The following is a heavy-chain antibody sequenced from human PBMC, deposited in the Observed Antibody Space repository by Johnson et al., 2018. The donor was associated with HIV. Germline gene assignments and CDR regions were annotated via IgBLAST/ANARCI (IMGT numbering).Heavy chain of an antibody. D-gene: IGHD6-13*01. Sequence: EVQLVESGGGLVHPGGSLRLSCAASGFTFSDHDMHWVRHTEGIGLEWVSAIGTIGDTHYHGSVKGRFPISREHATNFLYLQMNSLAAGDTAVYYCARGRPGGPNLLDAAGNDAFDIWGQGTMVTVSS. J-gene: IGHJ3*02. V-gene: IGHV3-13*01. CDR3: ARGRPGGPNLLDAAGNDAFDI. CDR1: GFTFSDHD. CDR2: IGTIGDT.